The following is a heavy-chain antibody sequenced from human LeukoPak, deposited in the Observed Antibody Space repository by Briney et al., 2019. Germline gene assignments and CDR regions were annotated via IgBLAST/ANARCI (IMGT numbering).Heavy chain of an antibody. CDR2: INSGNTK. J-gene: IGHJ3*01. V-gene: IGHV3-48*03. D-gene: IGHD4-17*01. CDR1: GFTLSSFE. Sequence: GGSLRLSCAASGFTLSSFEMNWVRQAPGKGLEWVSYINSGNTKWYADSVKGRFTISRDNAKNSLYLQMNSLRVEDTAVYYCARDRYGDHGDAFDVWGQGTIVTVSS. CDR3: ARDRYGDHGDAFDV.